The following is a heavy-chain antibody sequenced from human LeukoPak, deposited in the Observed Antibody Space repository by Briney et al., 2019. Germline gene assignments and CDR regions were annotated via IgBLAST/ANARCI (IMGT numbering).Heavy chain of an antibody. V-gene: IGHV3-23*01. Sequence: GSLRLSSAAPGFSSRTYAMCWVRHAPGEGLEWVSGTTNSGGNTYYADSVKGRFTISRDNSKNTLSLQMTSLRAEDTAVYYCATARGGYWGQGTLVTVSS. J-gene: IGHJ4*02. CDR1: GFSSRTYA. D-gene: IGHD2-15*01. CDR3: ATARGGY. CDR2: TTNSGGNT.